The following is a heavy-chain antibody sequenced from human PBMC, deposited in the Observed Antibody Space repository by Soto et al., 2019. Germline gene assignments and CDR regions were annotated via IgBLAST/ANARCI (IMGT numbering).Heavy chain of an antibody. Sequence: ASVKVSCKASGYTFTGYHMHWVRQAPGQGLEWMGWINPNSGGTNYAQKFQGWVTMTRDTSISTAYMELSRLRSDDTAVYYCARGQSTLSNFDYWGQGTLVTVSS. D-gene: IGHD2-15*01. V-gene: IGHV1-2*04. CDR1: GYTFTGYH. CDR3: ARGQSTLSNFDY. CDR2: INPNSGGT. J-gene: IGHJ4*02.